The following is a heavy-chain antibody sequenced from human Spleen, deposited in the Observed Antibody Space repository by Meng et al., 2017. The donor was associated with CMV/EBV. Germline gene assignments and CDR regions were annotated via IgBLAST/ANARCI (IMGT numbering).Heavy chain of an antibody. D-gene: IGHD6-19*01. Sequence: QVQRQGSGAGLVKPSGTLSLTCAVSGGSISSSNWWSWVRQPPGKGLEWIGEIYHSGSTNYNPSLKSRVTISVDKSKNRFSLKLSSVTAADTAVYYCASFPPPGKQWLVTDYWGQGTLVTVSS. CDR2: IYHSGST. CDR3: ASFPPPGKQWLVTDY. V-gene: IGHV4-4*02. J-gene: IGHJ4*02. CDR1: GGSISSSNW.